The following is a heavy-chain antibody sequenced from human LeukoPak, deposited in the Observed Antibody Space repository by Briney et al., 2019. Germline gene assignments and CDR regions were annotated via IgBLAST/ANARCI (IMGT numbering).Heavy chain of an antibody. CDR1: GFTFSSYS. D-gene: IGHD6-6*01. CDR3: AKERRIAAHT. J-gene: IGHJ4*02. V-gene: IGHV3-48*01. Sequence: GGSLRLSGAASGFTFSSYSMNWVRKAPGKGLEWVSYISSSSSTIYYADSVKGRFTISRDNSKNTLYLQMNSLRAEDTAVYYCAKERRIAAHTWGQGTLVTVSS. CDR2: ISSSSSTI.